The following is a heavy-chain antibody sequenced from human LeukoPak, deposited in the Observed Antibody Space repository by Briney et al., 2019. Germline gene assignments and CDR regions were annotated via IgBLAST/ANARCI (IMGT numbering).Heavy chain of an antibody. CDR1: GGTFSSYA. CDR3: ARLAGNDAFDI. V-gene: IGHV1-69*05. Sequence: SVKVSCKASGGTFSSYAISWVRQAPGQGLEWMGGIIPIFGTANYAQKFQGRVTMTTDTSTSTAYMELRSLRSDDTAVYYCARLAGNDAFDIWGQGTMVTVSS. D-gene: IGHD6-19*01. J-gene: IGHJ3*02. CDR2: IIPIFGTA.